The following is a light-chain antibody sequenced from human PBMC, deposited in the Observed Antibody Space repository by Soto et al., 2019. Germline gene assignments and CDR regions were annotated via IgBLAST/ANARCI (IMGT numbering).Light chain of an antibody. J-gene: IGKJ1*01. CDR3: QHYNIFSRT. CDR2: KAA. Sequence: SQLTLSPSSLSASVGDRVTITCRASQSISSYLNWYQQKPGKAPKLLIYKAASLADEVPARFAGSGSGTDFTLTITRLQPDDFATYYCQHYNIFSRTFGQGTQVDIK. CDR1: QSISSY. V-gene: IGKV1-5*03.